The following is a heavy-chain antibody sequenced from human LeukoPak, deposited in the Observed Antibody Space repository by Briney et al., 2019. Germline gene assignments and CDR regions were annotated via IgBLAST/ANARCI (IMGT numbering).Heavy chain of an antibody. CDR3: AKVRGGFGELLPNYYYYYGMDV. J-gene: IGHJ6*04. V-gene: IGHV3-23*01. CDR2: ISGSGGST. CDR1: GFTFSSYA. Sequence: GGSLRLSCAASGFTFSSYAMSWVRQAPGKGLEWVSAISGSGGSTYYADSVKGRFTISRDNSKNTLYLQMNSLRAEDTAVYYCAKVRGGFGELLPNYYYYYGMDVWGKGTTVTVSS. D-gene: IGHD3-10*01.